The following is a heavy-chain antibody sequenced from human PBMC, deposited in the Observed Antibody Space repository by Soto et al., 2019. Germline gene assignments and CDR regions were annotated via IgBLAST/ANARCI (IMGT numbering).Heavy chain of an antibody. D-gene: IGHD6-6*01. CDR2: VNPNSGGT. V-gene: IGHV1-2*02. J-gene: IGHJ4*01. Sequence: GASVKVSCKASGYTFTAYYMHWVRQAPGQGLEWMGWVNPNSGGTNYAQKFQGRVTMTRDTSITTAYMELSRLRSDDTAVYYCARSIAARRTVDYWGQGTLVTVS. CDR3: ARSIAARRTVDY. CDR1: GYTFTAYY.